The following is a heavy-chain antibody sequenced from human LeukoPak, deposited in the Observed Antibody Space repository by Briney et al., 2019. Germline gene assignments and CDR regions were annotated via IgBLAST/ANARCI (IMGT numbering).Heavy chain of an antibody. CDR3: ARDKYYARASYGMDV. CDR1: GYTFRIYE. J-gene: IGHJ6*02. D-gene: IGHD1-26*01. CDR2: ISRSGSTR. V-gene: IGHV3-48*03. Sequence: GGSLRLFCAASGYTFRIYEMKGVPQAPGRGREGGSYISRSGSTRYYADSVKGRFTISRDNGKTSLYLQMNSMRDEDTAVYYCARDKYYARASYGMDVWGQGTTVTVSS.